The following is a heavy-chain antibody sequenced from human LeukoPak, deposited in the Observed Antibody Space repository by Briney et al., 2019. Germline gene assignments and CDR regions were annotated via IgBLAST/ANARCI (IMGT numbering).Heavy chain of an antibody. D-gene: IGHD1-26*01. J-gene: IGHJ4*02. CDR1: GVSITYSHYY. V-gene: IGHV4-39*01. CDR3: ARQSGSYGGILDN. Sequence: ASETLSLTCSVSGVSITYSHYYWGWVRQPPGKGLEWIGGIYYSGSTYYNPSLKSRVTISVDTSRNEFSLRLSSVTAADTALYFCARQSGSYGGILDNWGQGILGTVSS. CDR2: IYYSGST.